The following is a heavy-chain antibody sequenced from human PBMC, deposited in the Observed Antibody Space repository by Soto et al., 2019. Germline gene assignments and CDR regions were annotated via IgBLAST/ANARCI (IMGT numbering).Heavy chain of an antibody. CDR3: ARSGPYDFWSGYLWGMDV. D-gene: IGHD3-3*01. CDR2: IYHSGST. CDR1: GGSISSGGYS. J-gene: IGHJ6*02. V-gene: IGHV4-30-2*01. Sequence: TLSLTCAVSGGSISSGGYSGSWIRQPPGKGLEWIGYIYHSGSTYYNPSLKSRVTISVDRSKNQFSLKLSSVTAADTAVYYCARSGPYDFWSGYLWGMDVWGQGTTVTVSS.